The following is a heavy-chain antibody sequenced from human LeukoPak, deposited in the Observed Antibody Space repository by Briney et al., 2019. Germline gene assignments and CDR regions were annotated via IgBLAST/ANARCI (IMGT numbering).Heavy chain of an antibody. Sequence: PSGTLSLTCGVSGGSVTSTNWWTWVRRPPGKGLEWIGEVHLDGRTNYNPSLKSRLTMSVDLSENHISLKLTSVTATDTAVYYCAREGGFYRPLDYSGQGTLVTVSS. J-gene: IGHJ4*02. V-gene: IGHV4-4*02. D-gene: IGHD3-3*01. CDR1: GGSVTSTNW. CDR3: AREGGFYRPLDY. CDR2: VHLDGRT.